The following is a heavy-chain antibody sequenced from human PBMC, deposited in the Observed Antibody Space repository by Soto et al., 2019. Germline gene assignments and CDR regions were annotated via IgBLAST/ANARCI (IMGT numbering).Heavy chain of an antibody. CDR2: IIPLFGTP. V-gene: IGHV1-69*01. J-gene: IGHJ4*02. Sequence: QVQLVQSGAEVKKPGSSVKVSCKASGGIFSTYAISWLRQAPGQGLEWMGGIIPLFGTPNYAQRVQGRVTIPADESTSTAYMELSRLRSEDMAAYYCARDRDDYGSGNYYNRIDFWGQGTLVTVSS. CDR3: ARDRDDYGSGNYYNRIDF. CDR1: GGIFSTYA. D-gene: IGHD3-10*01.